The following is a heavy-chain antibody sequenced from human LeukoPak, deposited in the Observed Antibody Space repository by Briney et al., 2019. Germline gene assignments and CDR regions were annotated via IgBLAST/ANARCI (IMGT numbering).Heavy chain of an antibody. CDR1: GYTFTGYY. V-gene: IGHV1-2*02. CDR2: INPNSGGT. Sequence: GASVRVSCKASGYTFTGYYMHWLRQAPGQGLEWMGWINPNSGGTNYAQKFQGRVTMTRDTSISTAYMELSRLRSDDTAVYYCAKDRNKLWFGELPQMLYYYYGMDVWGQGTTVTVSS. CDR3: AKDRNKLWFGELPQMLYYYYGMDV. D-gene: IGHD3-10*01. J-gene: IGHJ6*02.